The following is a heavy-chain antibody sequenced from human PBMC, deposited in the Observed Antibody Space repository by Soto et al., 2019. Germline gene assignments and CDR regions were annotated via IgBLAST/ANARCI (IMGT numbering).Heavy chain of an antibody. V-gene: IGHV3-7*01. CDR3: ASSIAARMIDYYYYYMDV. Sequence: PGGSLRLSCAASGFTFSSYWMSWVRQAPGKGLEWVASIKQDGSEKYYVDSVKGRFTISRDNAKNSLYLQMNSLRAEDTAVYYCASSIAARMIDYYYYYMDVWSKGTTVTVSS. J-gene: IGHJ6*03. CDR1: GFTFSSYW. D-gene: IGHD6-6*01. CDR2: IKQDGSEK.